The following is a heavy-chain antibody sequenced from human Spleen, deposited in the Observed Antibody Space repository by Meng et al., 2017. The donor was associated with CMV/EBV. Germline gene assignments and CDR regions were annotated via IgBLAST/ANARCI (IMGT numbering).Heavy chain of an antibody. V-gene: IGHV3-7*01. D-gene: IGHD6-13*01. CDR3: ARDRVAAAGYFDY. Sequence: GESLKISCAASGFTFSSYWMSWVRQAPGKGLEWVANIKQDGSEKYYVDSVKGRFTISRDNAKNSLYLQMNSLRAEDTAVYYCARDRVAAAGYFDYWGQGTLVTVS. J-gene: IGHJ4*02. CDR1: GFTFSSYW. CDR2: IKQDGSEK.